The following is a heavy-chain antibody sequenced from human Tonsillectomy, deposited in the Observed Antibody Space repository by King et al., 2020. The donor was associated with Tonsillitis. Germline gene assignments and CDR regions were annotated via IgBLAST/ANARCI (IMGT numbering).Heavy chain of an antibody. J-gene: IGHJ4*02. CDR2: FFHSGDT. D-gene: IGHD3-3*01. V-gene: IGHV4-59*01. CDR1: GASTNGYY. CDR3: VRVRSYYDLLFDY. Sequence: VQLQESGPGLVTPSETLSLTCTVSGASTNGYYWGWILQPPGVGLQWVGLFFHSGDTNYNPSLNVRVTISVDTSKTQLSLRLSSVTAADTAVYYCVRVRSYYDLLFDYWGQGTLVIVSS.